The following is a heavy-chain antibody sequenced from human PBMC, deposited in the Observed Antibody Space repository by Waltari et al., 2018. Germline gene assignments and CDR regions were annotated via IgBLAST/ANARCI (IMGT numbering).Heavy chain of an antibody. J-gene: IGHJ6*03. CDR3: ARDGEESVRGFRRNGVCLDYMDV. CDR2: VNPMVGTA. CDR1: GGTFNKYG. V-gene: IGHV1-69*12. Sequence: QVQLVQSGAEVKKPGSSVKVSCKASGGTFNKYGISWVRPAPGQGLEWMGGVNPMVGTANYAQKFQGRLTITAEESTTTAYMELSSLRSEDTAVYYCARDGEESVRGFRRNGVCLDYMDVWGKGTTVTISS. D-gene: IGHD2-8*01.